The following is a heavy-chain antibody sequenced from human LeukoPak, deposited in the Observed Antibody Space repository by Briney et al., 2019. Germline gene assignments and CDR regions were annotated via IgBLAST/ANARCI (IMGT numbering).Heavy chain of an antibody. Sequence: ASVKVSCKASGFTFTNYDINWVRQATGQGLEWIGWMNPRNGNTGYAQKFQGRVTITADESTSTAYMELSSLRSEDTAVYYCARVGYCTNGVCPPIIYYYYYGMDVWGQGTTVTVSS. D-gene: IGHD2-8*01. CDR1: GFTFTNYD. J-gene: IGHJ6*02. V-gene: IGHV1-8*01. CDR3: ARVGYCTNGVCPPIIYYYYYGMDV. CDR2: MNPRNGNT.